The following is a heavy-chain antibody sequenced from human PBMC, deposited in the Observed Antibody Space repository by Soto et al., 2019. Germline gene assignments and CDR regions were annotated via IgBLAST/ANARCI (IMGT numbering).Heavy chain of an antibody. V-gene: IGHV3-30-3*01. CDR2: MSYDGSNK. Sequence: QVHLVESGGGVVQPGRSLRLSCTASGFTFSNYSIHWVRQAPGKGLEWVAVMSYDGSNKYYADSVKGRFTISRDNSKNALYVQMNSLRAEDTATYYCAGDQKGGNCRGSSCPVWYGMDVWGQGTTVTVS. CDR3: AGDQKGGNCRGSSCPVWYGMDV. J-gene: IGHJ6*02. CDR1: GFTFSNYS. D-gene: IGHD2-15*01.